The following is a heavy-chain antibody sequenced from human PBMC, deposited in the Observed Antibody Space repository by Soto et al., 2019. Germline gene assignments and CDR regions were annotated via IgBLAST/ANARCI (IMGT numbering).Heavy chain of an antibody. D-gene: IGHD6-13*01. V-gene: IGHV4-30-2*01. J-gene: IGHJ4*02. CDR1: GGSISSGGYS. CDR2: IYHSGST. CDR3: ASLRSRWNIDY. Sequence: SETLSLTCAVSGGSISSGGYSWSWIRQPPGKGLEWIGYIYHSGSTYYNPSLKSRVTISVDRSKNQFSLKLSSVAAADTAVYYCASLRSRWNIDYWGQGTLVTVSS.